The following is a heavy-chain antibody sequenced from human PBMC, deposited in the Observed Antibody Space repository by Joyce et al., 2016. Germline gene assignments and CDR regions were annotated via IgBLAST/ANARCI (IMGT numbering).Heavy chain of an antibody. V-gene: IGHV3-21*03. J-gene: IGHJ4*02. CDR3: ARSSYTNGIFDY. CDR1: GFTFSNYS. CDR2: RSSSNSNI. Sequence: EVQLVESGGGLVKPGGSLSLFCAASGFTFSNYSMSLVRQAPGKGLVWVESRSSSNSNIKYTDAVKGRFTISRDNAKNSLYLQMNSLRVEDTAVYYCARSSYTNGIFDYWGQGTLVTVSS. D-gene: IGHD2-8*01.